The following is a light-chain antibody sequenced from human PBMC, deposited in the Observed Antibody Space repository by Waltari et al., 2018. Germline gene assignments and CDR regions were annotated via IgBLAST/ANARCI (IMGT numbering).Light chain of an antibody. J-gene: IGLJ2*01. CDR2: SNN. V-gene: IGLV1-44*01. Sequence: QSVLTQPPSASGTPGQRVTISCSGSSSNIGSNTVNWYQQLPGTAPTLLIYSNNQRPPRVPDRFSGSKSGTSASLAISGPQSEDEADYYCAACDDSLNGRVFGGGTKLTVL. CDR1: SSNIGSNT. CDR3: AACDDSLNGRV.